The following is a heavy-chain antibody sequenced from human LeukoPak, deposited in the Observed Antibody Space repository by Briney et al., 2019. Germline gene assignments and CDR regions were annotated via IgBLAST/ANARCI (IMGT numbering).Heavy chain of an antibody. CDR1: GFTFSSYW. J-gene: IGHJ6*03. D-gene: IGHD2-15*01. CDR2: IKQDGSEK. CDR3: ARGDNSVVVVVAATGYMDV. Sequence: GGSLRLSCVASGFTFSSYWMSWVRQAPGKGLEWVANIKQDGSEKYYVDSVKGRFTISRDNAKNSLYLQMNSLRAEDTAVYYCARGDNSVVVVVAATGYMDVWGKGTTVTISS. V-gene: IGHV3-7*01.